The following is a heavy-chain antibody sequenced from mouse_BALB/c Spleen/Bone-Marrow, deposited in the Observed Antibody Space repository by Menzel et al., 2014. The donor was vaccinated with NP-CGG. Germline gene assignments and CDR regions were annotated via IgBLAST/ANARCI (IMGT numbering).Heavy chain of an antibody. V-gene: IGHV1-63*02. CDR3: ARTAYFDY. CDR1: GYTFTNYW. CDR2: FYPGGGYT. J-gene: IGHJ2*01. Sequence: VQGVESGAELVRPGTSVKISCKASGYTFTNYWLGWIKQRPGHGLEWIGDFYPGGGYTNYNEEFKGKAILTADASSSTAYMQLSSLTSEDSAVYFCARTAYFDYWGQGTTLTVSS.